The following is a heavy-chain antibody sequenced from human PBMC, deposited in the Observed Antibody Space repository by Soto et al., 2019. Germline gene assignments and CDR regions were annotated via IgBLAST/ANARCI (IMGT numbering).Heavy chain of an antibody. CDR3: ARVVSSGWFDY. J-gene: IGHJ4*02. CDR1: GGTFSGYG. V-gene: IGHV1-69*01. CDR2: IISIFGTP. Sequence: QVQLVQSGAEVKKPGSSMKVSCRASGGTFSGYGFIWVRQAPGQGLEWMGGIISIFGTPYYAQKFQGRVTISADESTSTAYMEVSSLRREDTAVYFCARVVSSGWFDYWGQGTLVTVSS. D-gene: IGHD6-19*01.